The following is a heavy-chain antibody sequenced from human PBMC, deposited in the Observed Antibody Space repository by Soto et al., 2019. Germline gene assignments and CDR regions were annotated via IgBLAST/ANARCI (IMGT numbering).Heavy chain of an antibody. Sequence: GGSLRLSCAASGFTFSDYPMHWVRQAPGKGLEWVAVISYDGRVKYYVDSVKGRFTISRDDSKNTLYLQMNSLRVDDTAVYYCARDFIVGAPDYFDYWGQGTLVPVSS. V-gene: IGHV3-30*04. CDR3: ARDFIVGAPDYFDY. D-gene: IGHD1-26*01. J-gene: IGHJ4*02. CDR2: ISYDGRVK. CDR1: GFTFSDYP.